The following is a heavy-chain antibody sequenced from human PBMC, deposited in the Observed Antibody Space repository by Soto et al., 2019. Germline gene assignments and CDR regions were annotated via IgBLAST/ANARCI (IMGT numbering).Heavy chain of an antibody. J-gene: IGHJ3*02. CDR2: IYSGGKT. CDR1: GFTVSTNY. D-gene: IGHD6-19*01. CDR3: ARMASLREWLVNAFDM. V-gene: IGHV3-53*01. Sequence: PGGSLGLSCAASGFTVSTNYISWVRQAPGKGLEWVSIIYSGGKTYYADSVKGRFVISRDNSKNTLYLQMNSLRVEDTAVYYCARMASLREWLVNAFDMWGQGTTVTVSS.